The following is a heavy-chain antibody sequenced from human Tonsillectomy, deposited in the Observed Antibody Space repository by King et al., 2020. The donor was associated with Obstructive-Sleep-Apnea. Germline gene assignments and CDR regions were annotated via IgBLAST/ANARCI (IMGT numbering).Heavy chain of an antibody. D-gene: IGHD5-12*01. Sequence: VQLVESGGSLVQPGGSLRLSCAASGFTFSSYAMSWVRQAPGKGLEWVSTFTAGGGGTYYADSVKGRFIISRDNSKNTLFLQMNSLRAEDTAIYYCAKGSQYSGYERTFANWGQGTLVTVSS. J-gene: IGHJ4*02. V-gene: IGHV3-23*04. CDR2: FTAGGGGT. CDR3: AKGSQYSGYERTFAN. CDR1: GFTFSSYA.